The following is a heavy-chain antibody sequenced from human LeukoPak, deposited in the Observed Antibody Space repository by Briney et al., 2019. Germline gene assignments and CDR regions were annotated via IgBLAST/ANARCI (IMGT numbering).Heavy chain of an antibody. D-gene: IGHD1-7*01. CDR1: GFTFSDSA. Sequence: GWSLSLSCAASGFTFSDSAMTWVRQAPGKGLEWVSAISTSGSDTIYTDSVRGRFTISRDNSKNTLYLQMNSLRAGDTAVYYCAKGGNYAPLDYWGQGSLVTVS. CDR2: ISTSGSDT. J-gene: IGHJ4*02. CDR3: AKGGNYAPLDY. V-gene: IGHV3-23*01.